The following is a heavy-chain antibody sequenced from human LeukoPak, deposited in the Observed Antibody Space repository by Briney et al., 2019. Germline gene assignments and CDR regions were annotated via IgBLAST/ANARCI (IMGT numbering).Heavy chain of an antibody. J-gene: IGHJ3*02. D-gene: IGHD6-13*01. CDR3: ARQIAAAGGWGAFDI. CDR2: IYYSGST. Sequence: PSETLSLTCTVSGGSISSYYWSWIRQPPGKGLEWLGYIYYSGSTNYNPSLKSRVTISVDTSKNQFSLKLSSVTAADTAVYYCARQIAAAGGWGAFDIWGQGTMVTVSS. CDR1: GGSISSYY. V-gene: IGHV4-59*01.